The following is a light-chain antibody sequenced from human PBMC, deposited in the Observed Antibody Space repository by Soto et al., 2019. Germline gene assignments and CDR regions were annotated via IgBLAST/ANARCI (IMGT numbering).Light chain of an antibody. CDR3: QQYYSTRT. CDR1: QSVLYSSNNKNY. CDR2: WAS. J-gene: IGKJ1*01. V-gene: IGKV4-1*01. Sequence: DIVMTQSPDSLAVSLGERATINCKSSQSVLYSSNNKNYLAWYQQKPGQPPKLLIYWASTRESGVPDRFSGSASGTDFTLTSSSLQAEDVAVYYCQQYYSTRTFGQGTKVEIK.